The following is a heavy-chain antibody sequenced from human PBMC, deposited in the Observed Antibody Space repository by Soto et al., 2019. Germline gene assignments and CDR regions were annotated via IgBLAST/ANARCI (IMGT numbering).Heavy chain of an antibody. CDR1: GGSISSGGYY. J-gene: IGHJ4*02. V-gene: IGHV4-31*03. CDR3: ARESPYCDFWSGYYIEC. CDR2: IYYSGST. D-gene: IGHD3-3*01. Sequence: SETLSLTCTVSGGSISSGGYYWSSIRQHPGKGLEWIGYIYYSGSTYYSPSLKSRVTISVDTSKNQFSLKLSSVTAADTAVYYCARESPYCDFWSGYYIECWGQGTLVTVSS.